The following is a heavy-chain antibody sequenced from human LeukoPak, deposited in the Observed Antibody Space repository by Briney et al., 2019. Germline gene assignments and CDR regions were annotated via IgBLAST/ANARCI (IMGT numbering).Heavy chain of an antibody. CDR2: IDWDDDK. Sequence: SGPTLVNPPQPLTLTCTFSGFSLSTSGMCVSWIRQPPGKALEWLARIDWDDDKYYSTSLKTRLTISKDTSKNQVVLTMTNMDPVDTATYYCARTPRATGYFLGMDVWGQGTTVTVSS. J-gene: IGHJ6*02. CDR3: ARTPRATGYFLGMDV. V-gene: IGHV2-70*11. CDR1: GFSLSTSGMC. D-gene: IGHD2/OR15-2a*01.